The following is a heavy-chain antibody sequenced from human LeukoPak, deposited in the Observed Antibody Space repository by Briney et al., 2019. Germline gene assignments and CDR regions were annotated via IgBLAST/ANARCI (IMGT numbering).Heavy chain of an antibody. D-gene: IGHD2-8*01. CDR3: ARVALTGGYYYYYMDV. CDR2: IIPIFGTA. Sequence: RASVKVSCKASGGTFSSYAISWVRQAPGQGLEWMGGIIPIFGTANYAQKFQGRVTITADESTSTAYMELSSLRSEDTAVYYCARVALTGGYYYYYMDVWGKGTTVTISS. J-gene: IGHJ6*03. CDR1: GGTFSSYA. V-gene: IGHV1-69*13.